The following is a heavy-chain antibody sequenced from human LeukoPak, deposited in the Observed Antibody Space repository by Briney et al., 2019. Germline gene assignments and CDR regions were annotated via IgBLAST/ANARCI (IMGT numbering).Heavy chain of an antibody. CDR3: ARGQGTVTTH. V-gene: IGHV4-34*01. J-gene: IGHJ4*02. CDR1: GGSFSGYY. D-gene: IGHD4-17*01. CDR2: INHSGSA. Sequence: TSETLSLTCAVSGGSFSGYYWTWIRQPPGKGLEWIGEINHSGSANYNPSLKSRVTISLDTSKNQFSLKLSSVTAADTAVYYCARGQGTVTTHWGQGTLVTVSS.